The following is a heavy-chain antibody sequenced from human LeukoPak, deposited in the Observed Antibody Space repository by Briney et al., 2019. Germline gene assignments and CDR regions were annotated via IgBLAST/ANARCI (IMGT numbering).Heavy chain of an antibody. D-gene: IGHD2-2*02. CDR1: GFTFDDYG. V-gene: IGHV3-20*04. CDR2: INWNGGAT. CDR3: ARCSRSSTSCYSALDI. J-gene: IGHJ3*02. Sequence: GGSLRLSCAASGFTFDDYGMSWARQAPGKGLEWVSAINWNGGATGYADSVKGRFTISRDNDKNSLYLQMNSLRAEDTALYYCARCSRSSTSCYSALDIWGQGTVVTVSS.